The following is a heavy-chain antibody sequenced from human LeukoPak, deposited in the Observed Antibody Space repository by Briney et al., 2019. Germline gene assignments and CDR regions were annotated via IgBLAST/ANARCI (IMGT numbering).Heavy chain of an antibody. V-gene: IGHV3-33*01. J-gene: IGHJ6*02. D-gene: IGHD2-8*02. CDR1: GFTFSSFG. Sequence: SLRLSCAASGFTFSSFGMHWVRQAPGKGLEWVAVIWYDGSNKYYADSVKGRFTISRDNSQNTLYLQGNNLRAEDTAVYCCARGRWDTGGLHGLDVWGQGTTVTVSS. CDR2: IWYDGSNK. CDR3: ARGRWDTGGLHGLDV.